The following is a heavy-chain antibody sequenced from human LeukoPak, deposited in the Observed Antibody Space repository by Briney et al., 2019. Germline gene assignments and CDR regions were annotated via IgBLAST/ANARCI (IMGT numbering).Heavy chain of an antibody. V-gene: IGHV4-39*01. CDR2: IYQSGSGSS. J-gene: IGHJ4*02. D-gene: IGHD1-26*01. CDR1: GGSIISSNYY. CDR3: ASGGVGARPD. Sequence: YPSETLSLTCSVFGGSIISSNYYWGWIRQPTGKGLEWIGSIYQSGSGSSYYNPSLRSRVTISGDTSKRQFSLKLTSVTAADTAVYYCASGGVGARPDWGQGTLVIVSS.